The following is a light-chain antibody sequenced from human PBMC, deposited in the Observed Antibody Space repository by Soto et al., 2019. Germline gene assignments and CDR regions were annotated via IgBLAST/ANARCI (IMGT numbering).Light chain of an antibody. Sequence: EIMMTQSPATVSLSPGERATLSCRASQSVSSYLAWYQQKPGQAPRLLIYDASNRATGIPARFSGSGSGTDFTLTISSLEPEDFAVYYCQQRGNWPQTFGQGTRLEIK. CDR1: QSVSSY. CDR2: DAS. J-gene: IGKJ5*01. CDR3: QQRGNWPQT. V-gene: IGKV3-11*01.